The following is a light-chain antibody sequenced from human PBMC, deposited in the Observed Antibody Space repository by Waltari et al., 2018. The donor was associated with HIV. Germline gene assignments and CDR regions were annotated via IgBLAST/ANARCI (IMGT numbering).Light chain of an antibody. V-gene: IGLV4-69*02. CDR3: QTVGTGIQV. J-gene: IGLJ3*02. CDR1: SGHTNYA. CDR2: LKRDGSH. Sequence: QLVLTQSPSASAPLGASVKLTGTLSSGHTNYALAWHQQHPDKGHRYLMTLKRDGSHRKGDGIPYPFSGSSSWAWRYLIIPRLQAEDEADYYCQTVGTGIQVFGGGTKVTVL.